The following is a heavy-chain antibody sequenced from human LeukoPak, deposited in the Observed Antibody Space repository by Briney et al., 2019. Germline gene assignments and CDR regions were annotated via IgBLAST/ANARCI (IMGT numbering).Heavy chain of an antibody. D-gene: IGHD1-7*01. CDR3: ARELELSSRRAWFDS. J-gene: IGHJ5*01. V-gene: IGHV4-30-4*01. CDR1: GGSISSGYYY. CDR2: TFYSGST. Sequence: SQTLSLTCTVSGGSISSGYYYWSWIRQPPGKGLEWIGYTFYSGSTYYNPSLQSRVAISVDTSKNQFSLNLNSVTAADTAVYYCARELELSSRRAWFDSWGQGTLVTVSS.